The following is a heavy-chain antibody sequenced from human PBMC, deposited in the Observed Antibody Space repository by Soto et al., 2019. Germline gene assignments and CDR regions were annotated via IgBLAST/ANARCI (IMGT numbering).Heavy chain of an antibody. J-gene: IGHJ6*02. Sequence: PVESLKISCKGSGYMFTTYWISWVRQMPGKGLEWMGRIDPSDSYTNYSPSFQGHVTISADKSISTAFLQWSSLKASDTAMYYCAREYSSSDRYYYYGVDVWGQGTTVTVSS. V-gene: IGHV5-10-1*01. CDR1: GYMFTTYW. D-gene: IGHD6-6*01. CDR2: IDPSDSYT. CDR3: AREYSSSDRYYYYGVDV.